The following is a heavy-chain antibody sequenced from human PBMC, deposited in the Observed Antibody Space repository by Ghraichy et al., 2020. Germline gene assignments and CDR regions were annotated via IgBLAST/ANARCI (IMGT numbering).Heavy chain of an antibody. CDR3: ARRDYYGSENNWFDP. CDR2: INSGGST. CDR1: GGSISSYF. J-gene: IGHJ5*02. Sequence: SETLSLTCTVSGGSISSYFWSWIRQPPGKGLEWIGYINSGGSTNYNPSLKSRVTISVDTSKNQISLKLSSVTAADTAVYYCARRDYYGSENNWFDPWGQGTLVTVSS. D-gene: IGHD3-10*01. V-gene: IGHV4-4*09.